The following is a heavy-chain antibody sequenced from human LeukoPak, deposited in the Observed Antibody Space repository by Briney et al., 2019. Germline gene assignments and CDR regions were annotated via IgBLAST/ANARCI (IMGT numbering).Heavy chain of an antibody. V-gene: IGHV3-53*01. CDR3: ARAPKIDYYDSSGYYFDY. CDR2: IYSGGST. D-gene: IGHD3-22*01. Sequence: GGSLRLSCAASGFTFSDYNMRWIRQAPGKGLEWVSVIYSGGSTYYADSVKGRFTISRDNSKNTLYLQMNSLRAEDTAVYYCARAPKIDYYDSSGYYFDYWGQGTLVTVSS. J-gene: IGHJ4*02. CDR1: GFTFSDYN.